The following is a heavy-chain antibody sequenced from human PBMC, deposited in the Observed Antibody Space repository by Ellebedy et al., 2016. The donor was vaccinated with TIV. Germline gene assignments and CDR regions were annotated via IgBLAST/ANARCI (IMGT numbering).Heavy chain of an antibody. CDR1: GYSFNSYG. CDR2: ISVYNGNR. D-gene: IGHD2-15*01. J-gene: IGHJ3*02. V-gene: IGHV1-18*01. CDR3: ARVFVVSGGSYQSAAFDI. Sequence: ASVKVSXXASGYSFNSYGINWVRQAPGQGLEWMGWISVYNGNRNYAQKLQGRVTMTTDTSTSTAYMELRSLRSDNTAVYYCARVFVVSGGSYQSAAFDIWGQGTMVTVSS.